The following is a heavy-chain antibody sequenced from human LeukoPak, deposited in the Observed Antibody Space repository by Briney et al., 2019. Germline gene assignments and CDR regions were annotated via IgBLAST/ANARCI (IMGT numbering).Heavy chain of an antibody. CDR2: IYYSGST. D-gene: IGHD3-22*01. CDR1: GGSISSSTYY. J-gene: IGHJ3*02. Sequence: PSETLSLTCTVSGGSISSSTYYWGWIRQPPGKGLEWIGSIYYSGSTYYNPSLKSRVTISVDTSKNQFSLKLSSVTAADTAVYYCARRDSSGIDAFDIWGQGTMVTVSS. CDR3: ARRDSSGIDAFDI. V-gene: IGHV4-39*01.